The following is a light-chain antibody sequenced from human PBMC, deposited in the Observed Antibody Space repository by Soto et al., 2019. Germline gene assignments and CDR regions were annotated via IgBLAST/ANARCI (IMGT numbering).Light chain of an antibody. CDR2: AAS. Sequence: TQSPVTLSVSPGDRASLSCSASQSVSRFLAWYQQTPGQPPRLLIYAASSRVLGVPARFTGSGSGTDFTLTISAVQSEDAAIYYCQQYDHWPPYSFGQGTRLEI. CDR1: QSVSRF. CDR3: QQYDHWPPYS. V-gene: IGKV3-15*01. J-gene: IGKJ2*01.